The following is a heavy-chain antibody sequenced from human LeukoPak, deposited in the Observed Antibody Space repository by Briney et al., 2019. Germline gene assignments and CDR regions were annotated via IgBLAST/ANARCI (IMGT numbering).Heavy chain of an antibody. CDR3: AKRVRYSSSWYHFED. J-gene: IGHJ4*02. CDR2: ISGSGGST. V-gene: IGHV3-23*01. D-gene: IGHD6-13*01. Sequence: GGSLRLSCAASGFNLSGYAVTCVRQAPEKGLEWVSAISGSGGSTYYADSVKGRFTISRDNSKNTLYLQMNSLRAEDTAVYYSAKRVRYSSSWYHFEDWGQGTLVTVSS. CDR1: GFNLSGYA.